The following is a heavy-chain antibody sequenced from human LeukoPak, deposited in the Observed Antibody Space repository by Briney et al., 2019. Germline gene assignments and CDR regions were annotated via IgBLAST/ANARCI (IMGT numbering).Heavy chain of an antibody. D-gene: IGHD2-8*02. CDR1: GGSITHFF. V-gene: IGHV4-59*01. Sequence: SETLSLTCTVSGGSITHFFWSFIRQPPTKGLEYIGYIYHTGAVDYNPSLKSRLTMSADKSTNQFSLNLRSVTAADTAVYYCARVSCTGGTCHLDSWGQGILVTVSS. CDR2: IYHTGAV. J-gene: IGHJ4*02. CDR3: ARVSCTGGTCHLDS.